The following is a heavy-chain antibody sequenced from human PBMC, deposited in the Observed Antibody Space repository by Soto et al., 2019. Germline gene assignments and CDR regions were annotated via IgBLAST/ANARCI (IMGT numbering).Heavy chain of an antibody. Sequence: PSETLSLTCTVSGGSISSGGYYWSWIRQHPGKGLEWIGYIYYSGSTYYNPSLKSRVTISVDTSKNQFSLKLSSGTAADTAVYYCARETLAYCGGDCPQNAFDIWGQGTMVTVSS. J-gene: IGHJ3*02. CDR3: ARETLAYCGGDCPQNAFDI. CDR2: IYYSGST. D-gene: IGHD2-21*02. CDR1: GGSISSGGYY. V-gene: IGHV4-31*03.